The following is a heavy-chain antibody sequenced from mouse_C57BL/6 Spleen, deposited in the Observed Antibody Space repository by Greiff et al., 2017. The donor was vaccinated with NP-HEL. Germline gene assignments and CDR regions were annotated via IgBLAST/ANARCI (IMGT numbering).Heavy chain of an antibody. CDR1: GYTFTDYY. Sequence: EVQLQQSGPELVKPGASVKISCKASGYTFTDYYMNWVKQSHGKSLEWIGDINPNNGGTSYNQKFKGKATLTVDKSSSTAYMELRSLTSEDSAVYYCARGGAQATSAYWGQGTLVTVSA. J-gene: IGHJ3*01. V-gene: IGHV1-26*01. CDR3: ARGGAQATSAY. D-gene: IGHD3-2*02. CDR2: INPNNGGT.